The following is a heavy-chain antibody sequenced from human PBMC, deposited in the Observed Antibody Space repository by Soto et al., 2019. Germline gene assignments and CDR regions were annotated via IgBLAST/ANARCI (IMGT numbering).Heavy chain of an antibody. CDR2: ISGNSRII. D-gene: IGHD2-2*01. V-gene: IGHV3-48*01. J-gene: IGHJ6*02. Sequence: EVQLVESGGDLGQPGGSLRLSCVASGFTYGSFSMSWVRQSPGTGLEWISHISGNSRIIYYADSVKGRFTISRDEAKNSLHLQMNSLRAEDTAVYYCAKRGYQLLRSDYYYGLDVWGQGTTVTVSS. CDR1: GFTYGSFS. CDR3: AKRGYQLLRSDYYYGLDV.